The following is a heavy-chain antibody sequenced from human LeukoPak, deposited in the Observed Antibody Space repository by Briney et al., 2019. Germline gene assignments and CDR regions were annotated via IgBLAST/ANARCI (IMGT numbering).Heavy chain of an antibody. Sequence: GGSLRLSCAASGFTFSNYGMSWVRQAPGKGLEGVSAISGSGGSTYYADSVKGWFTISSDNSKNTLYLQMNSLRGEDTAVYYCAKDYQSGYASGYDAFGTWGQGTMVIVSS. J-gene: IGHJ3*02. CDR1: GFTFSNYG. D-gene: IGHD6-19*01. CDR2: ISGSGGST. CDR3: AKDYQSGYASGYDAFGT. V-gene: IGHV3-23*01.